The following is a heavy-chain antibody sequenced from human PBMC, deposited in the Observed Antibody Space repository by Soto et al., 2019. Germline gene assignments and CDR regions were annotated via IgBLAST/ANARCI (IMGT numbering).Heavy chain of an antibody. V-gene: IGHV1-69*13. CDR2: IIPIFGTA. Sequence: GASVKVSCKASGGTFSSYAISWVRQAPGQGLEWMGGIIPIFGTANYAQKFQGRVTITADESTSTAYMELSSLRSGDTAVYYCARVGYCSGGSCYSGGYYGMDVWGQGTTVTVSS. CDR3: ARVGYCSGGSCYSGGYYGMDV. CDR1: GGTFSSYA. J-gene: IGHJ6*02. D-gene: IGHD2-15*01.